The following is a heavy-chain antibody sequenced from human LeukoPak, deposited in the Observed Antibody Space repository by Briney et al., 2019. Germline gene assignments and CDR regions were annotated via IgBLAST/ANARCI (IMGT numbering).Heavy chain of an antibody. CDR1: GYTFTSYY. Sequence: ASVKVSCKAFGYTFTSYYMHWVRQAPGQGLEWMGIINPSGGGTSSAQKFQGRVTMTRGTSTSTVYMELSSLRSEDTAVYYCASGQLRIAAAGTQGLPTHWGQGTLVTVSS. CDR2: INPSGGGT. CDR3: ASGQLRIAAAGTQGLPTH. D-gene: IGHD6-13*01. V-gene: IGHV1-46*01. J-gene: IGHJ4*02.